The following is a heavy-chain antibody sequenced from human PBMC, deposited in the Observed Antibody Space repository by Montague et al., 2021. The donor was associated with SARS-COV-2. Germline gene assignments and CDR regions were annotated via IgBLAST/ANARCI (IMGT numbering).Heavy chain of an antibody. Sequence: ALVKPTQTLTLICSFSGFSLDTSGAGVAWIRQPPGKALEWLATIYWNNGKHYNSSLNSRLSISKDTSKNQAVLIMTDVDPADTATYFCAHREVDNNGYSWFDPWGQGTLVTVSS. J-gene: IGHJ5*02. V-gene: IGHV2-5*01. CDR2: IYWNNGK. D-gene: IGHD5-18*01. CDR3: AHREVDNNGYSWFDP. CDR1: GFSLDTSGAG.